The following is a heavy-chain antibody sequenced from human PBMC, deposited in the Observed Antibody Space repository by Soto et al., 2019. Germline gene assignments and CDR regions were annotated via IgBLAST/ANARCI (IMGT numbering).Heavy chain of an antibody. CDR1: GGTFSSYA. J-gene: IGHJ4*02. D-gene: IGHD6-6*01. CDR3: ARAAVSYSSSDYFDY. V-gene: IGHV1-69*13. Sequence: VKVSCKASGGTFSSYAISWVRQAPGQGLEWMGGIIPIFGTANYAQKFQGRVTITADESTSTAYMELSSLRSEDTAVYYCARAAVSYSSSDYFDYWGQGTLVTVSS. CDR2: IIPIFGTA.